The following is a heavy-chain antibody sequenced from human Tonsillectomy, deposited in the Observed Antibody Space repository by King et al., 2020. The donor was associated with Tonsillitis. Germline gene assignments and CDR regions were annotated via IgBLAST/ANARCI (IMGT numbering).Heavy chain of an antibody. CDR2: INPNSGGT. CDR1: GYIFTDDY. Sequence: QLVQSGAEVKKPGASVKVSCKASGYIFTDDYMHWVRQAPGQGLEWMGWINPNSGGTNYAQKFQGRVTMTRDTSISTAYMELSRLRSDDTAVFYCATYNVEVAGFDYWGQGTLVTVSS. J-gene: IGHJ4*02. D-gene: IGHD6-19*01. V-gene: IGHV1-2*02. CDR3: ATYNVEVAGFDY.